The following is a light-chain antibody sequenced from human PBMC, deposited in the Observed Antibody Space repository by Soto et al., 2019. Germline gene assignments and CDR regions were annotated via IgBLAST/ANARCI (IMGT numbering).Light chain of an antibody. Sequence: QSVLTQPASVSGSPGQSITISCTGTSSDVGAYNFVSWHQQHPGKAPKLIIYNVYDRPSGISYRFSGSKSGNTASLTISGLQGEDDADYYCSSYTISRTYVFGTGTKLTVL. V-gene: IGLV2-14*03. CDR2: NVY. J-gene: IGLJ1*01. CDR1: SSDVGAYNF. CDR3: SSYTISRTYV.